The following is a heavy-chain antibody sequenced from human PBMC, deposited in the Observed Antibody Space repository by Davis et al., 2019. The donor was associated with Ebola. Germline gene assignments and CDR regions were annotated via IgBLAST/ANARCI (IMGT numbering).Heavy chain of an antibody. CDR1: GFTFSSYS. CDR2: IKQDGSEK. J-gene: IGHJ4*02. CDR3: ARDGVYYEFWSGYFDY. Sequence: GGSLRLSCAASGFTFSSYSMSWARQAPGKGLEWVANIKQDGSEKYYVYSVQGRFTISRDNAKNSLYLQMNSLRAEDTAVYYCARDGVYYEFWSGYFDYWGQGTLVTVSS. V-gene: IGHV3-7*03. D-gene: IGHD3-3*01.